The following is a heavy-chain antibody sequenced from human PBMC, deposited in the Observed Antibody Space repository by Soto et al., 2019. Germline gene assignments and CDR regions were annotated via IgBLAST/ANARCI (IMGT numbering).Heavy chain of an antibody. J-gene: IGHJ4*02. Sequence: PGGSLRLSCAASGFTFSIYAMNWVRQAPGKGLEWVSAISGNDGSTYYTDSVKGRFTVSRDNSKNTLYLQMNSLRVEDTAVYFCAKALGLSDTTHSSDYWGKGTLVTVSS. CDR3: AKALGLSDTTHSSDY. CDR2: ISGNDGST. D-gene: IGHD1-26*01. V-gene: IGHV3-23*01. CDR1: GFTFSIYA.